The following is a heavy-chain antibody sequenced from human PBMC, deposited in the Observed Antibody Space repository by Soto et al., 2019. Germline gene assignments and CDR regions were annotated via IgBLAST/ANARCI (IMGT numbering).Heavy chain of an antibody. V-gene: IGHV3-30-3*01. CDR3: ARDSGSSWYFGMDV. D-gene: IGHD6-13*01. Sequence: QVQLVESGGGVVQPGRSLRLSCAASGFTFSNYAMHWVRQAPGKGLEWVAVISHDGYNKYYADSVKGRFTTSRDSSKNTLYLQMNSLRVEDTAVYSCARDSGSSWYFGMDVWGQGTTVTVSS. CDR2: ISHDGYNK. CDR1: GFTFSNYA. J-gene: IGHJ6*02.